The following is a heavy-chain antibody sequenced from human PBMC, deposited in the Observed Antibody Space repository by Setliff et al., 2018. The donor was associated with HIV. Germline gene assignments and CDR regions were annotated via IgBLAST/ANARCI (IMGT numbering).Heavy chain of an antibody. Sequence: GGSLRLSCAASGFTFSYFGMHWVRQAPGKGLEWVAFIQYDGRKNNYADSVKGRFTISRDNSRNTVFLQMNNLRTEDTAVYYCAKYQGRVNDHWGQGTPVTVSS. V-gene: IGHV3-30*02. CDR2: IQYDGRKN. D-gene: IGHD3-16*01. CDR3: AKYQGRVNDH. J-gene: IGHJ4*02. CDR1: GFTFSYFG.